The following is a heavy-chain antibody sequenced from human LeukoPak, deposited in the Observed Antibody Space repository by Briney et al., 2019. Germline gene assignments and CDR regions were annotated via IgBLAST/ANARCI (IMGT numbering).Heavy chain of an antibody. V-gene: IGHV3-20*04. CDR1: GFTFDDYG. J-gene: IGHJ3*02. D-gene: IGHD6-19*01. Sequence: GGSLRLSCAASGFTFDDYGMSWARQAPGKGLEWVSGINWDGGSTGYADSVKGRFTITRDNAKNFLYLQMNSLRAEDTALYYCARTVSSAGWSDDAFDIWGQGTMVTVSS. CDR2: INWDGGST. CDR3: ARTVSSAGWSDDAFDI.